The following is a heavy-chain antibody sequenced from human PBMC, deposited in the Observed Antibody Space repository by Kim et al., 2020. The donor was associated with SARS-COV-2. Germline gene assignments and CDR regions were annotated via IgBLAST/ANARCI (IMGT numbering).Heavy chain of an antibody. D-gene: IGHD3-9*01. J-gene: IGHJ4*02. CDR3: ARGRREYYYDILTGYYNRGVYFDY. CDR2: IYYSGST. V-gene: IGHV4-59*01. CDR1: GGSISSYY. Sequence: SETLSLTCTVSGGSISSYYWSWIRQPPGKGLEWIGYIYYSGSTNYNPSLKSRVTISVDTSKNQFSLKLSSVTAADTAVYYCARGRREYYYDILTGYYNRGVYFDYWGQGTLVTVSS.